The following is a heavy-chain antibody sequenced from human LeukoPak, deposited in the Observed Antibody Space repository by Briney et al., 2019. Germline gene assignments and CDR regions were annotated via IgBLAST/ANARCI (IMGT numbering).Heavy chain of an antibody. CDR1: GGSISSSSYY. CDR3: ARQGIVGATSDPPLDY. J-gene: IGHJ4*02. Sequence: SETLSLTCTVSGGSISSSSYYWGWIRQPPGKGLEWIGSIYYSGSTYYNPSLKSRVTISVDTSKNQFSLKLSSVTAADTAVYYCARQGIVGATSDPPLDYWGQRTLVTVSS. CDR2: IYYSGST. V-gene: IGHV4-39*01. D-gene: IGHD1-26*01.